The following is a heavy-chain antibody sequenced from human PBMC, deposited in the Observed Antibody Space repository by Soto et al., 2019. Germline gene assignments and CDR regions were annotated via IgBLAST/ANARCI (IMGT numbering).Heavy chain of an antibody. CDR3: ARPTDYHYGMQV. CDR1: GYNFHTYW. CDR2: IYPHDSDT. J-gene: IGHJ6*02. Sequence: GESLKISCQGSGYNFHTYWIAWVRQMPGKGLEWMGLIYPHDSDTRYSPSFRGQVTISADKSINTAYLQWTSLKASDTAIYFFARPTDYHYGMQVWGQGTTGTVS. D-gene: IGHD4-17*01. V-gene: IGHV5-51*01.